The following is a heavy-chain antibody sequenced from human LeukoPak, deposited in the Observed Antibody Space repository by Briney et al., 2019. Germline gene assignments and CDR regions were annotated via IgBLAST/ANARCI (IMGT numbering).Heavy chain of an antibody. J-gene: IGHJ5*02. CDR2: ISGGGGNT. CDR1: GFTFSGFA. D-gene: IGHD4-23*01. Sequence: GGSLRLSCAASGFTFSGFAMSWVRQAPGKGPEWVSGISGGGGNTYYADSVKGRFTISRDDSKNTLFLQMNSLRVEDTAVYYCANSPYVGDHGGPSAWGQGTLVTVSS. V-gene: IGHV3-23*01. CDR3: ANSPYVGDHGGPSA.